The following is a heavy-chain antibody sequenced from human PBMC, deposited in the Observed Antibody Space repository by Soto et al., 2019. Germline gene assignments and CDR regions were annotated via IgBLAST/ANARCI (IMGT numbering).Heavy chain of an antibody. Sequence: SETLSLTCSVSGGSINNTNYYWGWIRQPPGKGLEWIGSIYYSGSTYNNPSLKSRVSMSVDTSKNQFSLKLRSVTAADTALYYCARQRTSVVTQAYFDSWGQGSLVTVSS. D-gene: IGHD2-21*02. CDR3: ARQRTSVVTQAYFDS. J-gene: IGHJ4*02. CDR1: GGSINNTNYY. V-gene: IGHV4-39*01. CDR2: IYYSGST.